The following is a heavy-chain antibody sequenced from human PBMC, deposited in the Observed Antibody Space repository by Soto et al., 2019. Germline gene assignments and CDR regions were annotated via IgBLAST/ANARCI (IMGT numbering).Heavy chain of an antibody. CDR3: AREKWLGGDAFDI. Sequence: GGSLRLSCAASGFTFSSYEMNWVRQAPGKGLEWVSYISSSGSTIYYADSVKGRFTIARDNAKNSLYLQMNSLRAEDTAVYYCAREKWLGGDAFDIWGQGTMVTVSS. D-gene: IGHD6-19*01. V-gene: IGHV3-48*03. J-gene: IGHJ3*02. CDR1: GFTFSSYE. CDR2: ISSSGSTI.